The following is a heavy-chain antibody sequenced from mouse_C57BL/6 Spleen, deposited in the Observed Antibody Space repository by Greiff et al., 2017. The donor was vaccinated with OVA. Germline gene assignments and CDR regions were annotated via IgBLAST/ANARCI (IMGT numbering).Heavy chain of an antibody. V-gene: IGHV6-3*01. CDR1: GFTFSNYW. Sequence: EVKVEESGGGLVQPGGSMKLSCVASGFTFSNYWMNWVRQSPEKGLEWVAQIRLKSDNYATHYAESVKGRFTISRDDSKSSVYLQMNNLRAEDTGIYYCTGRTAWFAYWGQGTLVTVSA. D-gene: IGHD4-1*01. CDR3: TGRTAWFAY. CDR2: IRLKSDNYAT. J-gene: IGHJ3*01.